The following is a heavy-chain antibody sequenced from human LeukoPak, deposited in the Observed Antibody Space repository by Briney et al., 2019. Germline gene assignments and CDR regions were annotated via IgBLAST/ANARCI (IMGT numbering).Heavy chain of an antibody. CDR2: IWYDGSNK. Sequence: GGSLRLSCAASEFTFSSYGMHWVRQAPGKGLEWVAVIWYDGSNKYYADSVKGRFTISRDNSKNTLYLQMNSLRAEDTAVYYCARDFSGGYYDFWSGYYPNFDYWGQGTLVTVSS. CDR1: EFTFSSYG. V-gene: IGHV3-33*08. CDR3: ARDFSGGYYDFWSGYYPNFDY. J-gene: IGHJ4*02. D-gene: IGHD3-3*01.